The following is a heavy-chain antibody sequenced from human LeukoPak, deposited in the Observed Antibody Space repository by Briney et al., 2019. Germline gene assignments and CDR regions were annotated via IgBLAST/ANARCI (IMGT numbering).Heavy chain of an antibody. CDR2: IYSGDST. Sequence: GGSLRLSCAASGFAVSSNYMSWVRQSPGKGLEWVSVIYSGDSTYYADFVQGRFTISRDNFKNTLYLQMNSLRAEDTAVYYCARVESGFFDYWGQGTLVTVSS. J-gene: IGHJ4*02. CDR1: GFAVSSNY. V-gene: IGHV3-66*01. D-gene: IGHD3-3*01. CDR3: ARVESGFFDY.